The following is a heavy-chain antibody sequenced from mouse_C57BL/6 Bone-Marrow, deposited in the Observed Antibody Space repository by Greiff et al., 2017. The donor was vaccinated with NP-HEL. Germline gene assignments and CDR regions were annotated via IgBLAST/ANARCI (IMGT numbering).Heavy chain of an antibody. CDR1: GFTFSDYG. CDR2: ISSGSSTI. Sequence: EVQVVESGGGLVKPGGSLKLSCAASGFTFSDYGMHWVRQAPEKGLEWVAYISSGSSTIYYADTVKGRFTISRDNAKNTLFLQMTSLRSEDTAMYYCARASYYYGTFAYWGQGTLVTVSA. V-gene: IGHV5-17*01. CDR3: ARASYYYGTFAY. J-gene: IGHJ3*01. D-gene: IGHD1-1*01.